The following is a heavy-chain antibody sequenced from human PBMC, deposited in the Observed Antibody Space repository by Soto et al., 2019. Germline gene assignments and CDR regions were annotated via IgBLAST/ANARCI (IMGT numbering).Heavy chain of an antibody. D-gene: IGHD4-17*01. V-gene: IGHV3-30*03. Sequence: QVRLVESGGGVVLPGRPLRLSCAASGFAFSTSDIHWVRQAPGKGLEWVALISYDGSNQYYADSVKGRFTISRDNSKSTLYLQMNSMTTDDTAFYYCAINLGDTGAVWGQGPRVTASS. J-gene: IGHJ4*02. CDR1: GFAFSTSD. CDR2: ISYDGSNQ. CDR3: AINLGDTGAV.